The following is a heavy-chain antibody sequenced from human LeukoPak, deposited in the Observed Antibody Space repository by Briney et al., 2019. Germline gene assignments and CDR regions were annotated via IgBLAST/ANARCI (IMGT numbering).Heavy chain of an antibody. CDR1: GGSISSYY. CDR3: ARELAAPDY. V-gene: IGHV4-59*12. Sequence: SETLSLTCTVSGGSISSYYWSWIRQPPGKGLEWIGYIYYSGSTNYNPSLKSRVTMSVDTSKNQFSLKLSSVTAADTAVYYCARELAAPDYWGQGTLVTVSS. J-gene: IGHJ4*02. D-gene: IGHD6-13*01. CDR2: IYYSGST.